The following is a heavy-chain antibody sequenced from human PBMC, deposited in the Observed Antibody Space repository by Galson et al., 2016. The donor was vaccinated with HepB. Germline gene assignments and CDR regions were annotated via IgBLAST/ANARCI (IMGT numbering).Heavy chain of an antibody. V-gene: IGHV1-18*04. D-gene: IGHD6-25*01. CDR1: GYTFTSFG. CDR2: ISAYTGKT. Sequence: SVKVSCKASGYTFTSFGLAWVRQAPGQGLEWMGWISAYTGKTNYAQKVQGRVTITTDRATSTGYMELRSLRSEDTAVYYCARRGAFDFDSSGFMDVWGKGTTVTVSS. J-gene: IGHJ6*04. CDR3: ARRGAFDFDSSGFMDV.